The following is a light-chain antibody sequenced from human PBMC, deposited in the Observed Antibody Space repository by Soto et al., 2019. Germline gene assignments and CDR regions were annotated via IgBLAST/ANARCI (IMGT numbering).Light chain of an antibody. CDR3: QHYYAFSPWT. CDR1: QNVSTW. V-gene: IGKV1-5*01. CDR2: DAS. J-gene: IGKJ1*01. Sequence: DIQMTQSPSALSASIGDRVTITCRASQNVSTWLAWYQQKPGKAPRSLIFDASRLESGVSSRLSGTGSGTEFTLTINNLQPDDSGTYFCQHYYAFSPWTFGQGTKVQF.